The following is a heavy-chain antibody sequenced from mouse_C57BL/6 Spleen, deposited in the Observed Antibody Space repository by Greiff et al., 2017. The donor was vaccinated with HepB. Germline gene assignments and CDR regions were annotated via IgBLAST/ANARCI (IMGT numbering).Heavy chain of an antibody. CDR2: ISDGGSYT. V-gene: IGHV5-4*01. Sequence: DVQLQESGGGLVKPGGSLKLSCAASGFTFSSYAMSWVRQTPEKRLEWVATISDGGSYTYYPDNVKGRFTISRDNAKNNLYLQMSHLKSEDTAMYYCARGDYYGSSYAMDYWGQGTSVTVSS. J-gene: IGHJ4*01. D-gene: IGHD1-1*01. CDR3: ARGDYYGSSYAMDY. CDR1: GFTFSSYA.